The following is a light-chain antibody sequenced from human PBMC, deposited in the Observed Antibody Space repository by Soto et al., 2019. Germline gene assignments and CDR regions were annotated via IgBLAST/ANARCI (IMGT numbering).Light chain of an antibody. V-gene: IGKV4-1*01. CDR1: SNIKNY. Sequence: DIVMTQSPDSLAVSLGERATINCKSTSNIKNYLIWYQQKPGQPPKLIYWAFTRESGVPDRFSVSGSGTDFTLTISSLQAEDVAVYYCQQYYSAPYAFGQGTKLEIK. J-gene: IGKJ2*01. CDR2: WAF. CDR3: QQYYSAPYA.